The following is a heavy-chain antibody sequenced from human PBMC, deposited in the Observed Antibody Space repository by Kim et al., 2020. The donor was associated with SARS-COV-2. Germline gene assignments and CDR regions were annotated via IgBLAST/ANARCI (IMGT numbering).Heavy chain of an antibody. D-gene: IGHD1-7*01. V-gene: IGHV2-5*01. J-gene: IGHJ5*02. Sequence: RYSPSLKSRLTITKDTSKNQVVLTMTTMAPVDTATYYCAHRRGWNYGWFDPWGQGTLVTVSS. CDR3: AHRRGWNYGWFDP.